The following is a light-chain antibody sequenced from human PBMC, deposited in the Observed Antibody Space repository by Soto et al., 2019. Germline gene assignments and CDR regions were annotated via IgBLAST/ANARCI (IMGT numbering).Light chain of an antibody. CDR1: QSVSSSY. J-gene: IGKJ5*01. Sequence: EIVLTHSPCTLSLSPVERATLSCSASQSVSSSYLAWYQQKPGQAPRLLIYGASSRATGIPDRFSGSGSGTDFTLTISRLEPEDFATYYCLQDYNYPITFGQGTRLEIK. CDR2: GAS. V-gene: IGKV3-20*01. CDR3: LQDYNYPIT.